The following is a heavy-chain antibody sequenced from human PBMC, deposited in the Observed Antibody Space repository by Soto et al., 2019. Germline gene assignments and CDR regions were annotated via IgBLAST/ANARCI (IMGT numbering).Heavy chain of an antibody. V-gene: IGHV4-4*02. CDR3: AVRRQGDYVNYYYGMDV. J-gene: IGHJ6*02. CDR1: GGSISSSNW. D-gene: IGHD4-17*01. Sequence: SETLSLTCAVSGGSISSSNWWSWVRQPPGKGLEWIGEIYHSGSTNYNPSLRSRVTISVDKSKNQFSLKLSSVTAADTAVYYCAVRRQGDYVNYYYGMDVWGQGTTVTVSS. CDR2: IYHSGST.